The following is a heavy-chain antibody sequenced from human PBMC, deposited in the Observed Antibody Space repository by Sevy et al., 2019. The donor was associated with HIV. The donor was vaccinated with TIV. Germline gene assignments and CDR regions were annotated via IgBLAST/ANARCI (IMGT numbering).Heavy chain of an antibody. Sequence: GGSLRLSCAASGFTFSSYWMHWVRQAPGKGLVWISRINSDGSSTSYADSVKGRFTISRDNAKNTLYLQMNSLRAEDTAVYYCARDQVAAAANYYYYYYMDVWGKGTTVTVSS. CDR3: ARDQVAAAANYYYYYYMDV. J-gene: IGHJ6*03. CDR1: GFTFSSYW. D-gene: IGHD6-13*01. CDR2: INSDGSST. V-gene: IGHV3-74*01.